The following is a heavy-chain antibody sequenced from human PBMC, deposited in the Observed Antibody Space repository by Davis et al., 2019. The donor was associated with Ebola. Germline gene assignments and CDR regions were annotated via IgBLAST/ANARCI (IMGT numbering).Heavy chain of an antibody. J-gene: IGHJ4*02. CDR3: AREGFDN. CDR1: GGSISTYY. CDR2: IYYNGRT. V-gene: IGHV4-59*01. Sequence: GSLRLSCTVSGGSISTYYWSWIRQPPGKGLEWIGHIYYNGRTNYNPSLRSRVTISLDTSNNQFSLKVRSVTAADTAVYYCAREGFDNWGQGILVTVSS.